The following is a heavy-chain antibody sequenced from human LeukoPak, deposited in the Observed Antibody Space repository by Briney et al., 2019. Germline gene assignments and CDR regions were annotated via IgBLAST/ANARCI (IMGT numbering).Heavy chain of an antibody. V-gene: IGHV1-18*01. J-gene: IGHJ4*02. D-gene: IGHD2-2*01. CDR3: ARASLGYCSSTSCLGRRFDY. CDR2: ISAYNGNT. Sequence: ASVKVSCKASGYTFTSYDINWVRQATGQGLEWMGWISAYNGNTNYAQKLQGRVTMTTDTSTSTAYMELRSLRSDDTAVYYCARASLGYCSSTSCLGRRFDYWGQGTLVTVSS. CDR1: GYTFTSYD.